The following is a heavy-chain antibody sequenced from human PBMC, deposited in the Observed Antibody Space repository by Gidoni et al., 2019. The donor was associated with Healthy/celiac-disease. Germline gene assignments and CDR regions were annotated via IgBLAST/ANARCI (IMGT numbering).Heavy chain of an antibody. J-gene: IGHJ4*02. D-gene: IGHD2-2*01. Sequence: QVQLVQSGAEVKKPGASVKVSCKASGYTFTSYGISWVRQAPGQGLEWMGWISAYNGNTNYAQKLQGRVTMTTDTSTSTAYMELRSLRSDDTAVYYCARVPIVVVPAAQVYFDYWGQGTLVTVSS. CDR2: ISAYNGNT. CDR1: GYTFTSYG. V-gene: IGHV1-18*01. CDR3: ARVPIVVVPAAQVYFDY.